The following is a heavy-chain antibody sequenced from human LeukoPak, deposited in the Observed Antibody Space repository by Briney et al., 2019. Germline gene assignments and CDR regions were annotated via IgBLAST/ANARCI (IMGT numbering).Heavy chain of an antibody. V-gene: IGHV1-18*01. CDR2: ISAYNGNT. CDR3: AREERGYSYVYDY. CDR1: GYTFTSYG. Sequence: ASVKLSCNASGYTFTSYGISWVRQAPGQGLEWMGWISAYNGNTNYAQKLQGRVTMTTDTSTSTAYMEMRSLRSDDTAVYYCAREERGYSYVYDYWGQGTLVTVSS. J-gene: IGHJ4*02. D-gene: IGHD5-18*01.